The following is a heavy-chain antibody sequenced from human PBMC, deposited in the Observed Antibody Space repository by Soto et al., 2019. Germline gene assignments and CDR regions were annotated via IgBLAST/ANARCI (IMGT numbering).Heavy chain of an antibody. Sequence: QLQLQESGSGLVKPSQTLSLTCAVSGGSISSGGYSWSWIRQPPGKGLEWIGYIYHSGSTYYNPSLKSRVTISVYRYKNQFSLKLSSVTAADTAVYYCARAGGLGAVAVDSWGQGTLVTVSS. CDR1: GGSISSGGYS. J-gene: IGHJ5*01. V-gene: IGHV4-30-2*01. D-gene: IGHD6-19*01. CDR2: IYHSGST. CDR3: ARAGGLGAVAVDS.